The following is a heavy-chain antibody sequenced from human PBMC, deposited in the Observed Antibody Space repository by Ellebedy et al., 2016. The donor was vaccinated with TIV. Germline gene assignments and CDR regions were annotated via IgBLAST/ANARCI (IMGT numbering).Heavy chain of an antibody. CDR3: ARPSHGGIIHY. D-gene: IGHD1-14*01. V-gene: IGHV4-39*01. J-gene: IGHJ4*02. Sequence: MPSETLSLTCTVSGDSITTSGYHWGWVRQPPGKGLEWIGSIYSSGSTYYNPSLRSRVTISVDTSKSQFSLRLNSETAADTAVYFCARPSHGGIIHYWGQGSLVTVSS. CDR1: GDSITTSGYH. CDR2: IYSSGST.